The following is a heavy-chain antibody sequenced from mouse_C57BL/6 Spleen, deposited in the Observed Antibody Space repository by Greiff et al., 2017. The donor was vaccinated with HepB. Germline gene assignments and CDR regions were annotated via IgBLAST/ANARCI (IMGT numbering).Heavy chain of an antibody. CDR2: IHPNSGST. V-gene: IGHV1-64*01. D-gene: IGHD4-1*01. Sequence: VQLQQSGAELVKPGASVKLSCKASGYTFTSYWMHWVKQRPGQGLEWIGMIHPNSGSTNYNEKFKSKATLTVDKSSSTAYMQLSSLTSEDSAFYYCARLWRLGGDYAMDYWGQGTSVTVSS. CDR3: ARLWRLGGDYAMDY. J-gene: IGHJ4*01. CDR1: GYTFTSYW.